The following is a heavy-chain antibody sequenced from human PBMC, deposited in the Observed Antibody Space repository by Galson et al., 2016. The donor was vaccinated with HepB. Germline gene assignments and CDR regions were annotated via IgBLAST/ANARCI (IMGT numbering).Heavy chain of an antibody. D-gene: IGHD3-10*01. V-gene: IGHV4-39*01. CDR2: IHSSGST. CDR1: GGSISSSSSY. CDR3: ATQKLLWFGEGDF. Sequence: TLSLTCTVSGGSISSSSSYWGWIRQPPGKGLEWIGSIHSSGSTYYNPSLKSRVTMSVDTSKNQFSLRLTSVTAADTAVYYCATQKLLWFGEGDFWGQGTLVTVSS. J-gene: IGHJ4*02.